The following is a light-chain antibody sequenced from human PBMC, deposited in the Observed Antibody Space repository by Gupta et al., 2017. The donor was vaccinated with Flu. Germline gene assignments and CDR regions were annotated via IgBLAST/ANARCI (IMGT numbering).Light chain of an antibody. J-gene: IGLJ3*02. Sequence: QVLLTQSPSASASLGASVKPTCTLSSGHGTYANAWHQKHPQKGPRYLMTLYSDGRHTRGDGIPDRFSGSTSGAERYLTISILQSEDEADYYCQTWGTGIGVFGGGTELTVL. V-gene: IGLV4-69*01. CDR1: SGHGTYA. CDR2: LYSDGRH. CDR3: QTWGTGIGV.